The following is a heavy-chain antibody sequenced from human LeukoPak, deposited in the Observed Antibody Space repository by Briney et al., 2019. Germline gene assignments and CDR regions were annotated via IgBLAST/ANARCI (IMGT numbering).Heavy chain of an antibody. CDR1: GGSISSGSYD. V-gene: IGHV4-61*09. D-gene: IGHD3-10*01. CDR2: IYTSGTS. Sequence: PSQTLSLTCTVSGGSISSGSYDWYWIRQPAGKGLEWIGHIYTSGTSNYNPSLRSRVTISVDTSKNQFSLKLTSVTAADTAVYYCTKGRGIWGQGTLVTVSS. J-gene: IGHJ4*02. CDR3: TKGRGI.